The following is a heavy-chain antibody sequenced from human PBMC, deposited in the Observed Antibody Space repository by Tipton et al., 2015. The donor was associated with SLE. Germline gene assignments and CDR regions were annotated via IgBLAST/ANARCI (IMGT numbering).Heavy chain of an antibody. CDR3: ARDKNLNWFDP. CDR2: SNPNNGGT. Sequence: WSNPNNGGTDYAQKFQGRITMTRDASINTAYMELSRLRSDDTAVYYCARDKNLNWFDPWGQGTLITVSS. J-gene: IGHJ5*02. V-gene: IGHV1-2*02.